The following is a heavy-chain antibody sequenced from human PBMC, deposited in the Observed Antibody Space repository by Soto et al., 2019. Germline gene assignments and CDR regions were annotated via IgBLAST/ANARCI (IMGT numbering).Heavy chain of an antibody. CDR2: IYFTGST. CDR1: CHSLSSGGYY. Sequence: SETLSLTCTVSCHSLSSGGYYWSWIRQHPGKGLEWVGYIYFTGSTLYNPSLKSRLAMSLDTSKNQFSLRLTSVTAADTAVYFCARDWGSSGWPNWGQGNRGTV. V-gene: IGHV4-31*03. J-gene: IGHJ4*02. D-gene: IGHD6-19*01. CDR3: ARDWGSSGWPN.